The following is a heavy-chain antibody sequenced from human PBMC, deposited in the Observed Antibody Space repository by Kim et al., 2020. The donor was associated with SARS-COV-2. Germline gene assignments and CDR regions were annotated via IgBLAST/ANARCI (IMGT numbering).Heavy chain of an antibody. CDR2: IWYDGSNK. D-gene: IGHD3-10*01. V-gene: IGHV3-33*01. CDR1: GFTFSSYG. CDR3: ARDGFEVRGVMGGNRDGMDV. Sequence: GGSLRLSCAASGFTFSSYGMHWVRQAPGKGLEWVAVIWYDGSNKYYADSVKGRFTISRDNSKNTLYLQMNSLRAEDTAVYYCARDGFEVRGVMGGNRDGMDVWGQGTTVTVSS. J-gene: IGHJ6*02.